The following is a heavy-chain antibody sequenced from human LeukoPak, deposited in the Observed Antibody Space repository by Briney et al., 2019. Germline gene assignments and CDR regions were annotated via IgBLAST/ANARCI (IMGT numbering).Heavy chain of an antibody. Sequence: SETLSLTCTVSGGSISSYYWSWIRQPPGKELEWIGYIYTSGSTNYNPSLKSRVTISVDTSKNQFSLKLSSVTAADTAVYYCARQVTKNGFDYWGQGTLVTVSS. V-gene: IGHV4-4*09. J-gene: IGHJ4*02. CDR2: IYTSGST. CDR3: ARQVTKNGFDY. CDR1: GGSISSYY.